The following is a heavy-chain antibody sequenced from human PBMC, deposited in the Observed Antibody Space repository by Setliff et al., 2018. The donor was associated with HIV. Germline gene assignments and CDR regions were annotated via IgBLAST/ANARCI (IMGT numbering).Heavy chain of an antibody. J-gene: IGHJ4*02. V-gene: IGHV3-30*04. CDR3: ARHANYDFWSGYWGYYFDY. CDR2: ISYDGSNK. Sequence: GGSLRLSCAASGFTFSSYAMHWVRQAPGKGLEWVAVISYDGSNKYYADSVKGRFTISRDNSKNTLYLQMNSLRAEDTAVYYCARHANYDFWSGYWGYYFDYWGQGTLVTVSS. CDR1: GFTFSSYA. D-gene: IGHD3-3*01.